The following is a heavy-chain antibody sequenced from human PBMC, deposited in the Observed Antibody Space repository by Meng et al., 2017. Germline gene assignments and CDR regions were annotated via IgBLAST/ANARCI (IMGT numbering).Heavy chain of an antibody. J-gene: IGHJ4*02. CDR1: GFTVSSNY. D-gene: IGHD3-22*01. V-gene: IGHV3-53*01. CDR3: VRVNYYDSSGLLDY. CDR2: IYSGGST. Sequence: GGSLRLSCAASGFTVSSNYMSWVRQAPGKGLEWVSVIYSGGSTYYADSVKGRFTISRDNSKNTLYLQMNSLRAEDTAVYYCVRVNYYDSSGLLDYWGQGTLVTVSS.